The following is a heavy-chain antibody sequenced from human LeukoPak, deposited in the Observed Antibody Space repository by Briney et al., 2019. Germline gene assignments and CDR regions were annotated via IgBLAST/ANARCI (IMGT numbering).Heavy chain of an antibody. CDR1: GFTFSSYW. D-gene: IGHD3-3*01. V-gene: IGHV3-7*01. CDR2: IKQDGSEK. Sequence: HPGGSLRLSCAASGFTFSSYWMSWVRQAPGKGLEWVANIKQDGSEKYYVDSVKGRFTISRDNAKNSLYLQMNSLRAEDTAVYYCAREERFLEWLLVDYWGQGTLVTVST. CDR3: AREERFLEWLLVDY. J-gene: IGHJ4*02.